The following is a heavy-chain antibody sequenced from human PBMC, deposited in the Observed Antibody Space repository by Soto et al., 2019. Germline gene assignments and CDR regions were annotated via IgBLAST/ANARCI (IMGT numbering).Heavy chain of an antibody. V-gene: IGHV3-73*01. CDR2: IRSKANSYAT. J-gene: IGHJ4*02. CDR3: TRPFITMVRG. CDR1: GFTFSGSA. D-gene: IGHD3-10*01. Sequence: PGGSLRLSCAASGFTFSGSAMHWVRQASGKGLEWVDRIRSKANSYATAYAASVKGRLTISRDDSKKTAYLQMNSLKTEDTAVYYCTRPFITMVRGWGRGTLVTVSS.